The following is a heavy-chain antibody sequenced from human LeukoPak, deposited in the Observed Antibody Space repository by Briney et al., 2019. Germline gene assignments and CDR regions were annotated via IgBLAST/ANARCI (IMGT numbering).Heavy chain of an antibody. CDR2: LYYSGST. V-gene: IGHV4-39*01. J-gene: IGHJ4*02. D-gene: IGHD3-22*01. CDR1: GGSISSSSYY. Sequence: PAETLSLTCTASGGSISSSSYYWDWIRQPPGKGLEWIGSLYYSGSTYYNPSLKSRVTISVDTSKNQFSLKLSSVTAADTAVFYCARRSYYDSSAIFDYWGQGTLVTVSS. CDR3: ARRSYYDSSAIFDY.